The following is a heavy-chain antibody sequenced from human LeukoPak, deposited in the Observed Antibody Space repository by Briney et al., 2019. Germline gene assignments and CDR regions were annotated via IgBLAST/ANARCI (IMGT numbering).Heavy chain of an antibody. CDR3: ARAPTTYNNAWGGY. V-gene: IGHV1-18*01. J-gene: IGHJ4*02. CDR2: IRVYNGDT. Sequence: GASVKVSCKASGYTFTNYGITWVRQAPGQGLEWMVWIRVYNGDTNYAQTLQDRLTMTTDTSTSTAYMELRSLRSDDTAVYYCARAPTTYNNAWGGYWGQGTLVAVSS. D-gene: IGHD1-14*01. CDR1: GYTFTNYG.